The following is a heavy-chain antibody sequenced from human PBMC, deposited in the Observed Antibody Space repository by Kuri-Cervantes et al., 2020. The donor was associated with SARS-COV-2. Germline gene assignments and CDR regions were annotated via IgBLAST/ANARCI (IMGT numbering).Heavy chain of an antibody. CDR2: IIPIFGTA. D-gene: IGHD2-2*02. CDR3: ARVVVVPAAISNPGGMDV. Sequence: SVKVSCKASGYTFTSYAISWVRQAPGQGLEWMGGIIPIFGTANYAQKFQGRVTITTDESTSTAYMELSSLRSDDTAVYYCARVVVVPAAISNPGGMDVWGKGTTVTVSS. V-gene: IGHV1-69*05. J-gene: IGHJ6*03. CDR1: GYTFTSYA.